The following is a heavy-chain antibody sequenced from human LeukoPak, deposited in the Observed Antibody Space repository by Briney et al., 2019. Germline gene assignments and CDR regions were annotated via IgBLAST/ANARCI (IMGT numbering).Heavy chain of an antibody. Sequence: GGSLRLSCAASGFTFSSYEMNWVRQAPGKGLEWVSYISSSGSTIYYADSVKGRFTISRDNSKNTLYLQMNSLRAEDTAVYYCAKDRLSGSYYDGAFDIWGQGTMVTVSS. V-gene: IGHV3-48*03. D-gene: IGHD1-26*01. J-gene: IGHJ3*02. CDR2: ISSSGSTI. CDR1: GFTFSSYE. CDR3: AKDRLSGSYYDGAFDI.